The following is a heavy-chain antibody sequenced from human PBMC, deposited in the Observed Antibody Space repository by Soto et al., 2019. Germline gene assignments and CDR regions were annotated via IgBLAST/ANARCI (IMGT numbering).Heavy chain of an antibody. J-gene: IGHJ4*02. Sequence: PSETLYLTCIVPSDCLTITSHYWGWVRQPPGKGLEWIGNVYYSGSLYFNPSLKGRATISLDTSKNQLTLTLTSVTAADTAVYYCASENIDGSSPYYYDNWGQGALVTVSS. D-gene: IGHD6-13*01. V-gene: IGHV4-39*01. CDR2: VYYSGSL. CDR1: SDCLTITSHY. CDR3: ASENIDGSSPYYYDN.